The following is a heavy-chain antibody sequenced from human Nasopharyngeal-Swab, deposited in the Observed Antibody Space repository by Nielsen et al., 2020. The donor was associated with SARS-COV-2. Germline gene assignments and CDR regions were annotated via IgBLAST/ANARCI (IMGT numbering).Heavy chain of an antibody. CDR3: ARGGGDSSSPFDY. CDR2: IYYSGST. J-gene: IGHJ4*02. D-gene: IGHD6-6*01. Sequence: SETLSLTCTVSGGSISSSSYYWGWIRQPPGKGLEWIGSIYYSGSTYYNPSLKSRVTISVDTSKNQFSLKLSSVTAADTAVYYCARGGGDSSSPFDYWGQGTLVTVSS. V-gene: IGHV4-39*07. CDR1: GGSISSSSYY.